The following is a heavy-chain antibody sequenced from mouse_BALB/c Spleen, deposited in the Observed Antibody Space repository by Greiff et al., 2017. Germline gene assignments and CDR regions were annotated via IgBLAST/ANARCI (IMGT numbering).Heavy chain of an antibody. J-gene: IGHJ3*01. CDR3: ARGYDYDPLAY. CDR1: GYSITSDYA. Sequence: DVQLVESGPGLVKPSQSLSLTCTVTGYSITSDYAWNWIRQFPGNKLEWMGYISYSGSTSYNPSLKSRISITRDTSKNQFFLQLNSVTTEDTATYYCARGYDYDPLAYWGQGTLVTVSA. V-gene: IGHV3-2*02. D-gene: IGHD2-4*01. CDR2: ISYSGST.